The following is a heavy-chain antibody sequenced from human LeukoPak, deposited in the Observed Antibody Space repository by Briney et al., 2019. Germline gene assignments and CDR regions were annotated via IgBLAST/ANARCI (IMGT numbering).Heavy chain of an antibody. Sequence: GGSLRLSCAASGFTVSSNYMSWVRQAPGKGLEWVSVIYSGGSTYCADSVKGRFTISRDNSKNTLYLQINSLRAEDTALYYCAKGPLIEVAGTTWDYWGQGTLVTVSS. CDR2: IYSGGST. J-gene: IGHJ4*02. CDR3: AKGPLIEVAGTTWDY. CDR1: GFTVSSNY. V-gene: IGHV3-53*01. D-gene: IGHD6-19*01.